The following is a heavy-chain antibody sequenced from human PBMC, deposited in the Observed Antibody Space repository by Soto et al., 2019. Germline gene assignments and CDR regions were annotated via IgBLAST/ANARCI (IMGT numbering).Heavy chain of an antibody. CDR1: GYTFTSYY. Sequence: SVKVSCRASGYTFTSYYMHWVRQAPGQGLEWMGIINPSGGSTSYAQKFQGRVTMTRDTSTSTVYMELSSLRSEDTAVYYCASIFQYCSGGSCPTPFDYWGQGTLVTVSS. CDR3: ASIFQYCSGGSCPTPFDY. V-gene: IGHV1-46*03. J-gene: IGHJ4*02. CDR2: INPSGGST. D-gene: IGHD2-15*01.